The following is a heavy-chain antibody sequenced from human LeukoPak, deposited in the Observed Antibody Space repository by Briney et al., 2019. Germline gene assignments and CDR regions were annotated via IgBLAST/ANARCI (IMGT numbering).Heavy chain of an antibody. J-gene: IGHJ4*02. CDR1: GYTFTSYG. V-gene: IGHV1-18*01. Sequence: ASVKVSCKASGYTFTSYGISWVRQAPGQGLEWMGWISAYNGNTDYAQKLQGRVTMTTDTSTSTAYMELRSLRSDDTAVYYCARGGTYYGSGSYYKGVYFDYWGQGTLVTVSS. D-gene: IGHD3-10*01. CDR3: ARGGTYYGSGSYYKGVYFDY. CDR2: ISAYNGNT.